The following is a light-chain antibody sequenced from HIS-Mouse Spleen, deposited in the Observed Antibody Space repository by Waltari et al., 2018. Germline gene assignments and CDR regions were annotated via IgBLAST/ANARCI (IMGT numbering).Light chain of an antibody. CDR3: QQRSNWLT. CDR1: QSVSSY. J-gene: IGKJ4*01. CDR2: AAS. V-gene: IGKV3-11*01. Sequence: EIVLTQSPATLSLSPGEPATPSRRASQSVSSYLAWYQQNPGQAPRPLIYAASNRATGIPARFSGSGSVTDFTLTISSLEPEDFAVYYCQQRSNWLTFGGGTKVEIK.